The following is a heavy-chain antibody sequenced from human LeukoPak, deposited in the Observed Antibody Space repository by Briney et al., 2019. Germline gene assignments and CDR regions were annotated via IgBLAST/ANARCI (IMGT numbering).Heavy chain of an antibody. V-gene: IGHV3-7*04. D-gene: IGHD6-13*01. CDR1: GFTFSTYW. J-gene: IGHJ4*02. Sequence: GESLRLSCAASGFTFSTYWMSWVRQAPGKGLECVANIKQDGSETYYVDSVKGRFTISRDNAKNSLFLQMNSLRAEDTAVYYCARGTPQYTSSWYNYWGQGTLVTVSS. CDR2: IKQDGSET. CDR3: ARGTPQYTSSWYNY.